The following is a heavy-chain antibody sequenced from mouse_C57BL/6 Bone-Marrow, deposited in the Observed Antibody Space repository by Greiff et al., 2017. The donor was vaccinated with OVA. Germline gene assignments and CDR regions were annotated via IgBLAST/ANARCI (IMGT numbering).Heavy chain of an antibody. D-gene: IGHD2-14*01. CDR3: ARSRYDY. J-gene: IGHJ4*01. Sequence: QVQLQQSGAELVKPGASVKLSCKASGYTFTSYWMQWVTQRPGQGLEWIGEIDPSDSSTNYNQKFKGKATLTVDTSSSTAYMQLSSLTSEDSAVYYCARSRYDYWGQGTSVTVSS. CDR2: IDPSDSST. CDR1: GYTFTSYW. V-gene: IGHV1-50*01.